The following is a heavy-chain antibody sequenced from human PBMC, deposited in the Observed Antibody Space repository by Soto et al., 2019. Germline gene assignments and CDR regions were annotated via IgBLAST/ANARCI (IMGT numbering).Heavy chain of an antibody. CDR3: ARGGYCSSTSCGDYYYMDV. J-gene: IGHJ6*03. Sequence: ASVKVSCKAAGCTFTSYYMHWVRQAPGQGLEWMGIINPSGGSTSYAQKFQGRVTMTRDTSTSTVYMELSSLRSEDTAVYYCARGGYCSSTSCGDYYYMDVWGKGTTVTVS. V-gene: IGHV1-46*03. CDR1: GCTFTSYY. D-gene: IGHD2-2*01. CDR2: INPSGGST.